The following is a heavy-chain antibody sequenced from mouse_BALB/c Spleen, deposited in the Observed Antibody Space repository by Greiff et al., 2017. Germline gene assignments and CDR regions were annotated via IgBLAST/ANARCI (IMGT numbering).Heavy chain of an antibody. CDR3: ARNGNSPWFAY. CDR2: ISNGGGST. V-gene: IGHV5-12-2*01. D-gene: IGHD2-1*01. Sequence: EVKLVESGGGLVQPGGSLKLSCAASGFTFSSYTMSWVRQTPEKRLEWVAYISNGGGSTYYPDTVKGRFTISRDNAKNTLYLQMSSLKSEDTAMYYCARNGNSPWFAYWGQGTLVTVSA. CDR1: GFTFSSYT. J-gene: IGHJ3*01.